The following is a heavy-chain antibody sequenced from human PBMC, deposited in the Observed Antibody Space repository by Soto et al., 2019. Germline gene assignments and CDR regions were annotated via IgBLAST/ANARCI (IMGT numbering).Heavy chain of an antibody. CDR1: GYTFSTYG. CDR3: ARGYLDSAYEGFAY. V-gene: IGHV1-18*01. D-gene: IGHD5-12*01. Sequence: QVQLEQSEGEVKKPGASVKVSCKASGYTFSTYGISWVRQAPGQGLEWMGWISVDNGNTKYAQKLQGRGTMTTDTSTSTAYVELRSLRSDDTAVYYWARGYLDSAYEGFAYWGQGTLVTVSS. J-gene: IGHJ4*02. CDR2: ISVDNGNT.